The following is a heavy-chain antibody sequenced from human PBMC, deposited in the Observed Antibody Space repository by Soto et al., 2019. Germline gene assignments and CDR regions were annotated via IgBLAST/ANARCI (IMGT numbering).Heavy chain of an antibody. CDR1: GVSVSSGSYY. CDR2: IYNSKST. V-gene: IGHV4-61*01. CDR3: ARERGSWLRFSDF. D-gene: IGHD5-12*01. J-gene: IGHJ4*02. Sequence: SSETLSLTCTVSGVSVSSGSYYWYWILQPPGKGLEWIGYIYNSKSTNYNPSLKSRVTISVDTSKNHFSLKLSSVTAADTAVYYCARERGSWLRFSDFWGLGTLVSVSA.